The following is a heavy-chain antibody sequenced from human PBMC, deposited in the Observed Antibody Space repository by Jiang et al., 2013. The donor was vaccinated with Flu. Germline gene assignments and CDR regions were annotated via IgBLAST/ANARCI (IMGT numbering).Heavy chain of an antibody. CDR2: IRYDGSNK. CDR3: AKGEATGFRGPLDY. D-gene: IGHD3-10*01. Sequence: QLLESGGGVVQPGGSLRLSCAASGFTFSSYGMHWVRQAPGKGLEWVAFIRYDGSNKDYADSVKGRFTISRDNSKNTLYLQMNSLRAEDTAVYYCAKGEATGFRGPLDYWGQGTLVTVSS. J-gene: IGHJ4*02. V-gene: IGHV3-30*02. CDR1: GFTFSSYG.